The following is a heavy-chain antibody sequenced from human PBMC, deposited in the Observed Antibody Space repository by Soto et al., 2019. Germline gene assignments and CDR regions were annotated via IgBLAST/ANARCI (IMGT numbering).Heavy chain of an antibody. J-gene: IGHJ6*03. CDR2: INAGNGNT. V-gene: IGHV1-3*01. Sequence: ASVKVSCKASGYTFTSYAMHWVRQAPGQRLEWMGWINAGNGNTKYSQKFQGRVTITRDTSASTAYMELSSLRSEDTAVYYCAREYCSSTSCYDFDYYYYYMDVWGKGTTVTVSS. CDR3: AREYCSSTSCYDFDYYYYYMDV. D-gene: IGHD2-2*01. CDR1: GYTFTSYA.